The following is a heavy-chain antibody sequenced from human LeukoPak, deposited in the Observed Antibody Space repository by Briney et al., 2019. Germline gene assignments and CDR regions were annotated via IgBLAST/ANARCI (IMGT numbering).Heavy chain of an antibody. J-gene: IGHJ6*02. D-gene: IGHD6-13*01. V-gene: IGHV1-69*04. CDR1: GGTFSSYT. CDR3: ARERWGTAYQFPYYYHGMDV. Sequence: SVNVSCKASGGTFSSYTISWVRKAPGQGLEWMGRIIPILGIANYAQKFQGRVTITADKSTSTAYMELSSLRSEDTAVYYCARERWGTAYQFPYYYHGMDVWGQGTTFTVSS. CDR2: IIPILGIA.